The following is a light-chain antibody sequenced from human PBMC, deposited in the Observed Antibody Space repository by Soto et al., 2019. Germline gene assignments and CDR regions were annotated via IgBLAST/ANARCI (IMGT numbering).Light chain of an antibody. Sequence: DVQMTQSPSTLSASVGDRVTITCRASQRISNWLAWYQQKPGKAPKVSIYDASTLQSGVPARFSGSGFGTEFTLTISNLQPDDSATYYCQQYNSYVPYTFGQGTKLEIK. CDR2: DAS. CDR1: QRISNW. J-gene: IGKJ2*01. CDR3: QQYNSYVPYT. V-gene: IGKV1-5*01.